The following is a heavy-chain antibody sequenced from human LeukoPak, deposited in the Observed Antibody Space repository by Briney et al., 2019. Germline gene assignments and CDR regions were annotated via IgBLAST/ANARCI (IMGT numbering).Heavy chain of an antibody. CDR2: IYSGGST. Sequence: PGRSLRLSCAASGFTFNSYAVHWVRQAPGKGLEWVAVIYSGGSTYYADSVKGRFTISRDNSKNTLYLQMNSLRAEDTAVYYCARGRAVAGIDYWGQGTLVTVSS. V-gene: IGHV3-66*01. CDR1: GFTFNSYA. D-gene: IGHD6-19*01. J-gene: IGHJ4*02. CDR3: ARGRAVAGIDY.